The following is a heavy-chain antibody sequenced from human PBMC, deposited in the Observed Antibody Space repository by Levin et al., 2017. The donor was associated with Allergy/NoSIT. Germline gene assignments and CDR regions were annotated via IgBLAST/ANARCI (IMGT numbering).Heavy chain of an antibody. CDR1: GGSITGYY. V-gene: IGHV4-59*01. CDR3: ARVGVQASGSTWDGYFDD. J-gene: IGHJ4*02. Sequence: SETLSLTCTVSGGSITGYYWNWIRQPPGKGLEWIGYVYYSGSTTTNYNPSLRGRVTISADTSKNQFSLKVSSVIAADTAMYYCARVGVQASGSTWDGYFDDWGQGTLVTVSA. CDR2: VYYSGSTTT. D-gene: IGHD2-2*01.